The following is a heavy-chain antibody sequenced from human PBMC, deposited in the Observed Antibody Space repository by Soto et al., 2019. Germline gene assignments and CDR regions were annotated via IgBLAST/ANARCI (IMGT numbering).Heavy chain of an antibody. V-gene: IGHV3-23*01. CDR3: TTWQTAQFDY. CDR2: SSDRRTGNT. Sequence: EVHLLESGGGLVQPGGSLRLSCAASGFTFSSYTLNWVRRAPGKGLEWVATSSDRRTGNTHYSDSVRGRFTVCTNYSMNIVFLQLDSLRADDTALSYCTTWQTAQFDYWGRGTQVTVSS. CDR1: GFTFSSYT. D-gene: IGHD2-21*02. J-gene: IGHJ4*02.